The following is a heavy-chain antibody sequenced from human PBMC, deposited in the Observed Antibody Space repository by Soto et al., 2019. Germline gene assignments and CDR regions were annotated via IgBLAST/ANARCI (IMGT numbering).Heavy chain of an antibody. D-gene: IGHD3-16*01. CDR1: GFTFSSYS. J-gene: IGHJ6*03. V-gene: IGHV3-48*01. CDR3: ARVGVWSNGYYYYYMDV. Sequence: GGSLRLSCAASGFTFSSYSMNWVRQAPGKGLEWVSYISSSSSTIYYADSVKGRFTISRDNAKNSLYLQMNSLRAEDTAVYYCARVGVWSNGYYYYYMDVWGKGTTVTVSS. CDR2: ISSSSSTI.